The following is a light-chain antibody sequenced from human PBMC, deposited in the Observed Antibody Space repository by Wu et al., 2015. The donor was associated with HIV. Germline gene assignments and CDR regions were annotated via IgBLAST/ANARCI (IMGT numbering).Light chain of an antibody. Sequence: EIEMTQSPATLSLSPGERATLSCRASQSVRSSLAWYQQKPGQAPRLLIYGASTRATGIPARFSGSGSGTEFTLTITSLQSEDFVVYYCQQYNNWPQITFGGGTKVEIK. CDR3: QQYNNWPQIT. CDR1: QSVRSS. J-gene: IGKJ4*01. V-gene: IGKV3-15*01. CDR2: GAS.